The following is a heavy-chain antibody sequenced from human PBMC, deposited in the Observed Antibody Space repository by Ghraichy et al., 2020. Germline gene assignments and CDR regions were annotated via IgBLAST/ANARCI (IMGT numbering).Heavy chain of an antibody. D-gene: IGHD2-2*02. V-gene: IGHV4-34*01. Sequence: SETLSLTCAVYGGSFSGYYWSWTRQPPGKGMEWIGEISHSGSTNYNPSLKSRVTISVDTSKNQFSLKLSSVTAADTAVYYCARPPIVVVPAAIRGGLRRSYLYFNLWSRVSLIAVSP. CDR3: ARPPIVVVPAAIRGGLRRSYLYFNL. J-gene: IGHJ2*01. CDR2: ISHSGST. CDR1: GGSFSGYY.